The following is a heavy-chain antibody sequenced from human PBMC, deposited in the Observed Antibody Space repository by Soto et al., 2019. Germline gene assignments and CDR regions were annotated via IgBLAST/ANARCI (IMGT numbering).Heavy chain of an antibody. V-gene: IGHV4-31*03. CDR1: GGSISSGGYY. Sequence: SETLSLTCTVSGGSISSGGYYWSWIRQHPGKGLEWIGYIYYSGSTYYNPSLKSRVTISVDTSKNQFSLKLSSVTAADTAVYYCARDPKSLRLGELSFYDAFDIWGQGTMVTVSS. J-gene: IGHJ3*02. D-gene: IGHD3-16*02. CDR3: ARDPKSLRLGELSFYDAFDI. CDR2: IYYSGST.